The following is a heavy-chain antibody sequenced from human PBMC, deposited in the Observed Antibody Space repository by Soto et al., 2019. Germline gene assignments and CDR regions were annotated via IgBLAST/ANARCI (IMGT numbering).Heavy chain of an antibody. Sequence: GGALRLSCAASDFTFSDYAICWIRQAPGKGLEWVAVISHEGGTQYYADSVRGRFTVSRDNSKNILYLQMDSLRPEDTAVYFCAKEGSPTVSRWDDYWGQGTMVTVSS. CDR1: DFTFSDYA. CDR2: ISHEGGTQ. V-gene: IGHV3-30*18. CDR3: AKEGSPTVSRWDDY. J-gene: IGHJ4*02. D-gene: IGHD4-17*01.